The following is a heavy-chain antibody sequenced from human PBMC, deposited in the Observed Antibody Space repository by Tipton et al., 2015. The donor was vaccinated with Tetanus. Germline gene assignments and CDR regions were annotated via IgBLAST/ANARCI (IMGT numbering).Heavy chain of an antibody. J-gene: IGHJ3*02. V-gene: IGHV4-39*01. Sequence: TLSLTCTVTGDSISSSRFYWGWVRLAPGKGPEWIGSIYYTGSTYYNPSLKSRVTISEDTSKNQFSLKLGSVIAADTAMYYCARWTASGKGAFDIWGQGTMVTVSS. CDR1: GDSISSSRFY. CDR2: IYYTGST. CDR3: ARWTASGKGAFDI. D-gene: IGHD3/OR15-3a*01.